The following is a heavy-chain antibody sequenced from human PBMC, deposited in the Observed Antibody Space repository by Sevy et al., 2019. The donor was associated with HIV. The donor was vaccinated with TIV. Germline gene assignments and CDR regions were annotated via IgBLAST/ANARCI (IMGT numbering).Heavy chain of an antibody. Sequence: GGSLRLSCVASGFTFRRHAMSWLRQAPGKGLEWVSGISATGGGTYYTDSVKGRFTVSRDNSQNTLYLQMNSLRADDTAIYYGAKALNPALESMIEVIFRTLKGFDVWGQGTMVTVSS. CDR1: GFTFRRHA. V-gene: IGHV3-23*01. CDR2: ISATGGGT. D-gene: IGHD3-22*01. CDR3: AKALNPALESMIEVIFRTLKGFDV. J-gene: IGHJ3*01.